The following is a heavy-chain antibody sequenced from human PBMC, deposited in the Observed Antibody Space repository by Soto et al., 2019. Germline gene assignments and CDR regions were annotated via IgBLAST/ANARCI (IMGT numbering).Heavy chain of an antibody. CDR1: GESFSGYY. CDR2: INHSGST. V-gene: IGHV4-34*01. CDR3: AGNIVATISSFDY. J-gene: IGHJ4*02. Sequence: SETLSLTCAVYGESFSGYYWSWIRQPPGKWLEWIGEINHSGSTNYNPSLKSRVTMSVDTSKNQFSLKLSSVTAADTAMYYCAGNIVATISSFDYWGXGTLVTVSS. D-gene: IGHD5-12*01.